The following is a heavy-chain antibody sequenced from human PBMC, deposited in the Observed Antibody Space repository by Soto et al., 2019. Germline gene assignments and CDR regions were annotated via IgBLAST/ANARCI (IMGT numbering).Heavy chain of an antibody. CDR2: TYWDDDK. V-gene: IGHV2-5*02. J-gene: IGHJ4*02. Sequence: QITLKESGPTLVRPTQTLTLTCTFSGFALTTSGVGVGWIRQPPGKALEWLAVTYWDDDKRYRPSIKSRLTITEDTSLNQLVLTVTNIYPWDTATYFWALKRWSNFDYWGQGTLVTVSS. D-gene: IGHD2-15*01. CDR3: ALKRWSNFDY. CDR1: GFALTTSGVG.